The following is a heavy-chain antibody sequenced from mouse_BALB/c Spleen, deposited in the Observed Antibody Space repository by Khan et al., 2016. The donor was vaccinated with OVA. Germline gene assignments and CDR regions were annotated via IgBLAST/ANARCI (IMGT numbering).Heavy chain of an antibody. D-gene: IGHD2-2*01. CDR3: TRSGYGSFAY. J-gene: IGHJ3*01. V-gene: IGHV1S81*02. CDR1: GYTFNSYY. CDR2: INPNNGDA. Sequence: QVQLQQSGAELVKSGASVKLSCKASGYTFNSYYMYWVKQRPGQGLEWIGEINPNNGDANFNEKFKNKATLTVDKSSNTAFMQLSSLTSEDSAVYYCTRSGYGSFAYWGQGTLVTVSA.